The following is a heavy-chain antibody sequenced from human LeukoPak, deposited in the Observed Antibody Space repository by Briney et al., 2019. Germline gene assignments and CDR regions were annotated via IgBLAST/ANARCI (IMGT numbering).Heavy chain of an antibody. CDR3: ARAADSSGYYDY. D-gene: IGHD3-22*01. Sequence: GGSLRLSCAASGFTFSSYWMHWVRQAPGKGLVWVSRINSDGSSTSYADSVKGRFTISRDNAKNTLYLQMNSLRAEDTAVYYCARAADSSGYYDYWDQGTLVTVSS. CDR1: GFTFSSYW. V-gene: IGHV3-74*01. CDR2: INSDGSST. J-gene: IGHJ4*02.